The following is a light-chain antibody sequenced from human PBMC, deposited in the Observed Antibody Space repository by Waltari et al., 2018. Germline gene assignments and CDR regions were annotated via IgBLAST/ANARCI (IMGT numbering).Light chain of an antibody. CDR1: NIGSKS. V-gene: IGLV3-21*02. Sequence: SYVLTQPPSVSVAPGQTARITCGGNNIGSKSVHWYQQKPGQAPVLVVYDDSARPSGIPERFSGSNSGNTATLTISRVEAGDEADYYCQVWDSSSDHPLFGGGIKLTVL. CDR2: DDS. J-gene: IGLJ2*01. CDR3: QVWDSSSDHPL.